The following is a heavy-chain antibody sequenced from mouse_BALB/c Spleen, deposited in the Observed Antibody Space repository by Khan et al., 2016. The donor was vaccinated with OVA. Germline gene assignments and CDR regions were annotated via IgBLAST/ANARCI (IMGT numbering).Heavy chain of an antibody. CDR2: IWAGGST. V-gene: IGHV2-9*02. CDR3: ARLEDI. J-gene: IGHJ2*01. D-gene: IGHD1-3*01. Sequence: QVQLKESGPGLVAPSQCLSITCTVSGFSLTSYGVHWVRQPPGKGLEWLGVIWAGGSTNYNSALMSRLSISKDNSKSQVFLKMNRLQTDDTAMYYCARLEDIWGQGTTLTVSS. CDR1: GFSLTSYG.